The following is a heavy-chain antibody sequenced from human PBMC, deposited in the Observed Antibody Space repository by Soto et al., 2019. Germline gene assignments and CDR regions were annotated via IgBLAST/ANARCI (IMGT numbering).Heavy chain of an antibody. CDR2: IYPGDSRI. Sequence: GESLKISCKGSGDSFTTDWIGWVRQMPGKGLEWMGVIYPGDSRIRYSPPFQGQVTISADKSISTAYLQWSSLEASDTGMYYCAKRKFYSTESSPCGQGTLVTVSS. J-gene: IGHJ5*02. V-gene: IGHV5-51*01. D-gene: IGHD2-15*01. CDR3: AKRKFYSTESSP. CDR1: GDSFTTDW.